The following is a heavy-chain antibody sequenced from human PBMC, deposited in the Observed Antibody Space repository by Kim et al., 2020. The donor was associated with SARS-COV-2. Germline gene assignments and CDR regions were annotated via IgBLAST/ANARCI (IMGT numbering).Heavy chain of an antibody. D-gene: IGHD3-10*01. Sequence: VKGRFTISRDNAKNSLYLQRKSLTAEDTAVYYCTRDQSQYFYGATSPIFDYWGPGTLVTVSS. CDR3: TRDQSQYFYGATSPIFDY. V-gene: IGHV3-11*06. J-gene: IGHJ4*02.